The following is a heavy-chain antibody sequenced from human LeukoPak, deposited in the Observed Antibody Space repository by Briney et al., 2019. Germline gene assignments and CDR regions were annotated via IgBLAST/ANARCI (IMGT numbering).Heavy chain of an antibody. Sequence: PSETLSLTCTVSGGSISSYYWSWIRQPPGKGLEWIGYIYYSGSTYYNPSLKSRVTISVDTSKNQFSLKLSSVTAADTAVYYCARERVVPAATSDAFDIWGQGTMVTVSS. CDR2: IYYSGST. V-gene: IGHV4-30-4*08. CDR1: GGSISSYY. D-gene: IGHD2-2*01. J-gene: IGHJ3*02. CDR3: ARERVVPAATSDAFDI.